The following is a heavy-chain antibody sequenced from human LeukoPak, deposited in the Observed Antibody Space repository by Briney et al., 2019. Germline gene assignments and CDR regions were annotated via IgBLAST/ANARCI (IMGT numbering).Heavy chain of an antibody. Sequence: GGSLRLSCAASGFTFSNYAMHWVRQAPGKGLEWVANIKQDGSEKYYVDSVKGRFTISRDNAKNSLYLQMNSLRAEDTAVYYCARDRSSSGPWGQGTLVTVSS. J-gene: IGHJ5*02. CDR2: IKQDGSEK. V-gene: IGHV3-7*01. CDR1: GFTFSNYA. D-gene: IGHD6-6*01. CDR3: ARDRSSSGP.